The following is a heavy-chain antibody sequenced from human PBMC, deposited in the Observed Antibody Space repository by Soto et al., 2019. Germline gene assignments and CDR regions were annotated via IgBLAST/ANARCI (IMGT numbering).Heavy chain of an antibody. J-gene: IGHJ6*02. Sequence: GASVKVPCKASGYTFTGYYMHWVRQAPGQGLEWMGWINPNSGGTNYAQKFQGRVTMTRDTSISTAYMELSRLRSDDTAVYYCARPRFGWYLGGNYGMDVWGQGTTVTVSS. CDR2: INPNSGGT. D-gene: IGHD6-19*01. CDR1: GYTFTGYY. CDR3: ARPRFGWYLGGNYGMDV. V-gene: IGHV1-2*02.